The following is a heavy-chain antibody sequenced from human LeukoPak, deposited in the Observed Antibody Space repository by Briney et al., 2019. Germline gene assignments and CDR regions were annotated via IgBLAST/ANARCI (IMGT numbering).Heavy chain of an antibody. Sequence: GGSLRLSCAASGFTFSSYSMNWVRQAPGKGLEWISYIGISSGNTKYADSVKGRFTISGDKAKNSVYLQMNSLRVEDTAVYYCAREGGRASWNEGPRNYYYGMDVWGQGTTVTVSS. CDR2: IGISSGNT. V-gene: IGHV3-48*01. J-gene: IGHJ6*02. CDR1: GFTFSSYS. D-gene: IGHD1-1*01. CDR3: AREGGRASWNEGPRNYYYGMDV.